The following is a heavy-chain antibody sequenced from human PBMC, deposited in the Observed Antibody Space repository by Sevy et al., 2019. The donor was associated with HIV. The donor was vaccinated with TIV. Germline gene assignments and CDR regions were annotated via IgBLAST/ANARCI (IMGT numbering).Heavy chain of an antibody. CDR3: ARHAGNLVDATNNYFDL. CDR1: GASISSSSYY. J-gene: IGHJ4*02. Sequence: SEILSLTCTVSGASISSSSYYWGWIRQPPGKGLEWIGSIYYSGNTYYNPSLKSRITISVDTSKNRFSLKLSSVTAADTAVYYCARHAGNLVDATNNYFDLWGQGTLVTVSS. V-gene: IGHV4-39*01. CDR2: IYYSGNT. D-gene: IGHD2-15*01.